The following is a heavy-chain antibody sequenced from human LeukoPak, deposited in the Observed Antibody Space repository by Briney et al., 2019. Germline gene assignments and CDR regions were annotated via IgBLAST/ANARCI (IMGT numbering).Heavy chain of an antibody. J-gene: IGHJ6*02. CDR3: GRGLDYSYGIDV. CDR1: GFTFSRYD. Sequence: GGSLRLSCAASGFTFSRYDVHWGRLAPGKGLEWVSGIGTAGDTYSPGSVKGRFTISRENANNSLYLQMNSLRAGDRAVYYCGRGLDYSYGIDVWGQGTTVTVSS. V-gene: IGHV3-13*01. CDR2: IGTAGDT.